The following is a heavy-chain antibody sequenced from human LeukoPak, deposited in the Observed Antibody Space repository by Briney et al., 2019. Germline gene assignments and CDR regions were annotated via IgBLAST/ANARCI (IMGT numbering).Heavy chain of an antibody. D-gene: IGHD1-26*01. Sequence: PGGSLRLSCAASGFTFSSYVMTWVRQAPGKGLEWVAVISYDGSHKYYTDSVKGRFTISRDNSRNTLYLQMNSLRTEDTAVYYCAKDFSDWRSYHLPAYWGQGALVTVSS. CDR3: AKDFSDWRSYHLPAY. J-gene: IGHJ4*02. V-gene: IGHV3-30*18. CDR2: ISYDGSHK. CDR1: GFTFSSYV.